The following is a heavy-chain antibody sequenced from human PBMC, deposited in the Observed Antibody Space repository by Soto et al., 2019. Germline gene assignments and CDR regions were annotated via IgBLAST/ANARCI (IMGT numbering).Heavy chain of an antibody. CDR2: IIPIFGTA. Sequence: QVQLVQSGAEVKKPGSSVKVSCKASGGTFSSYAISWVRQAPGQGLEWMGGIIPIFGTANYAQKFQGRVTITADESTSTAYMELSRLRSEDTAVYYCARELGAAAGIGGWFDPWGQGTLVTVSS. J-gene: IGHJ5*02. D-gene: IGHD6-13*01. CDR3: ARELGAAAGIGGWFDP. CDR1: GGTFSSYA. V-gene: IGHV1-69*12.